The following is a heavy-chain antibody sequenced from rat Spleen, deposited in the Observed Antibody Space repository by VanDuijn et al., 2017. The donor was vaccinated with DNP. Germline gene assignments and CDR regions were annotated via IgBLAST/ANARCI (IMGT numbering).Heavy chain of an antibody. Sequence: EVKLVESGGGLVQPGGSLKLSCAVSNFTISDYGMAWVRQAPTKGLEWVASIIANGGSTYYRDSVKGLFTISRDNAKSSLYLQMDSLRSEDTATYYCARHEEQTWFAYWGQGTLVTVSS. CDR1: NFTISDYG. D-gene: IGHD1-10*01. V-gene: IGHV5S13*01. CDR3: ARHEEQTWFAY. J-gene: IGHJ3*01. CDR2: IIANGGST.